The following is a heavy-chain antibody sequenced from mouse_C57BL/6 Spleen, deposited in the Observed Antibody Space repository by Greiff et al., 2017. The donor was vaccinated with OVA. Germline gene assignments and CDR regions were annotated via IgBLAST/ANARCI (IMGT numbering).Heavy chain of an antibody. D-gene: IGHD1-1*01. CDR2: INPYNGGT. Sequence: EVKLQQSGPVLVKPGASVKMSCKASGYTFTDYYMNWVKQSHGKSLEWIGVINPYNGGTSYNQKFKGKATLTVDKSSSTAYMELNSLTSEDSAVYYCATADYGSSYDAMDYWGQGTSVTVSS. J-gene: IGHJ4*01. CDR3: ATADYGSSYDAMDY. CDR1: GYTFTDYY. V-gene: IGHV1-19*01.